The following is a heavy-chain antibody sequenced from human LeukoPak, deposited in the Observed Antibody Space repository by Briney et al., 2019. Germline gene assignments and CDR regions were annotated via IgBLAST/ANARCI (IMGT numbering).Heavy chain of an antibody. CDR1: GFTFSSYA. V-gene: IGHV3-23*01. CDR2: ISGSGGTT. Sequence: GGSLRLSCAASGFTFSSYAMSWVRQAPGKGLEWVSYISGSGGTTSYADSVKGRVTISRDNSKNTLYLQMNSLRAEDTAVYYCAKRDSSGSLPRLFDYWGQGTLVTVSS. D-gene: IGHD6-19*01. CDR3: AKRDSSGSLPRLFDY. J-gene: IGHJ4*02.